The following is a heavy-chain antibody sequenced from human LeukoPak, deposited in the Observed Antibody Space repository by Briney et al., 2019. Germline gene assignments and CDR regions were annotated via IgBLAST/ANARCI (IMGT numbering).Heavy chain of an antibody. V-gene: IGHV4-59*12. CDR1: GGSISSYY. CDR3: ARGYYDTSGYWLSFFDF. J-gene: IGHJ4*02. Sequence: SETLSLTCTVSGGSISSYYWSWIRQPPGKGLEWIGYIYYSGSTNYNPSLKSRVTISVDTSKNRFSLKMSSVTAADTAVYYCARGYYDTSGYWLSFFDFWGQGTLVTVSS. D-gene: IGHD3-22*01. CDR2: IYYSGST.